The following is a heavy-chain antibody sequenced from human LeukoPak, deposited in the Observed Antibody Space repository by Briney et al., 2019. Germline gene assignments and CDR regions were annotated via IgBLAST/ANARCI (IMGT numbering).Heavy chain of an antibody. V-gene: IGHV3-30*02. Sequence: GGSLRLSCAASGFTFSTFGMHWVRQAPGKGLEWVTFIRFDGTNKYYADFVKGRFTISRDNSKNTLYLQMNSLRAEDTAVYYCTRPFNTDYSNFYYMDVWGIGTTVTVSS. CDR3: TRPFNTDYSNFYYMDV. D-gene: IGHD4-11*01. CDR2: IRFDGTNK. J-gene: IGHJ6*03. CDR1: GFTFSTFG.